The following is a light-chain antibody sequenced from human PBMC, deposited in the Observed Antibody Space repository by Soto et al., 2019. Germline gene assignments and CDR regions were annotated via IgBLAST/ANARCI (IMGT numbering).Light chain of an antibody. V-gene: IGKV3-20*01. CDR1: QSLGGN. J-gene: IGKJ5*01. CDR3: QQYGSSPIT. Sequence: IVMTQSPATLAVSPGDTAHLPCRASQSLGGNLAWYQQKPGQGPRLLIYGASSRATGIPDRFSGSGSGTDFTLTISRLEPEDFAVYYCQQYGSSPITFGQGTRLEI. CDR2: GAS.